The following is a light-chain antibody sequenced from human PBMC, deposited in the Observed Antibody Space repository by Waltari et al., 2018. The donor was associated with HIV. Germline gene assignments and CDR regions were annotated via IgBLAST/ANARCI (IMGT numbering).Light chain of an antibody. CDR1: SSNIGARFD. V-gene: IGLV1-40*01. CDR3: QTYDSSLSGSVV. Sequence: QSVLTQPPSVSGAPGQTVTISCTGSSSNIGARFDVPWYPQIPGTAPKLLMYGNKRASGVPDRFSGSKSGTSASLAITGLQAEDEADYYCQTYDSSLSGSVVFGGGTKLTVL. CDR2: GN. J-gene: IGLJ2*01.